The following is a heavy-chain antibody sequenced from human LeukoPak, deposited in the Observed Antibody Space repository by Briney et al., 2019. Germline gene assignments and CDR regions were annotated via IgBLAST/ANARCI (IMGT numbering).Heavy chain of an antibody. CDR1: AFSFRKYG. CDR3: AGDLVIVSFY. D-gene: IGHD2-21*01. J-gene: IGHJ4*02. V-gene: IGHV3-33*01. Sequence: GRSLRLSCAAFAFSFRKYGMHSVRQAPGKGLEWVALIWYDGTNEKYADSVKGRFTISRDNAKNSLSLQMNRLRAADTGGYYCAGDLVIVSFYWGQGTLVTVSS. CDR2: IWYDGTNE.